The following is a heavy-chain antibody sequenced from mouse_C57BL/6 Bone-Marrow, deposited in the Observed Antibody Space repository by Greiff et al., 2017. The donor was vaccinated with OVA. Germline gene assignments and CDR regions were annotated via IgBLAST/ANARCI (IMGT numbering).Heavy chain of an antibody. V-gene: IGHV5-9-1*02. J-gene: IGHJ4*01. CDR2: ISSGGDYI. D-gene: IGHD1-1*01. CDR3: TREGYYYGSSYTYYAMDY. Sequence: EVQLQESGEGLVKPGGSLKLSCAASGFTFSSYAMSWVRQTPEKRLEWVAYISSGGDYIYYADTVKGRFTISRDNARNTLYLQMSSLKSEYTAMYYCTREGYYYGSSYTYYAMDYWGQGTSVTVSS. CDR1: GFTFSSYA.